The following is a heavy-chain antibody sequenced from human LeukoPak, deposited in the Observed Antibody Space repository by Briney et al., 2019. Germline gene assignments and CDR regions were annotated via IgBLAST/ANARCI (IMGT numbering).Heavy chain of an antibody. CDR2: ITPIFGTA. CDR3: ARGELWLRNPRYSNDY. V-gene: IGHV1-69*13. J-gene: IGHJ4*02. CDR1: GGTFSSYA. D-gene: IGHD5-18*01. Sequence: SVKVSCKASGGTFSSYAISWVRQAPGQGLEWMGGITPIFGTANYAQKFQGRVTITADESTSTAYMELSSLRSEDTAVYYCARGELWLRNPRYSNDYWGQGTLVTLSS.